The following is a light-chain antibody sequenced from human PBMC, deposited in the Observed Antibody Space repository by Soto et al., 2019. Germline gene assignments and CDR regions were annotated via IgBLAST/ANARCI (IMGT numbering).Light chain of an antibody. CDR1: QDISNY. CDR2: DAS. V-gene: IGKV1-33*01. CDR3: QQYSHLIT. J-gene: IGKJ5*01. Sequence: DIQMTQKTSTLSGSVGDRVTITCQASQDISNYLNWYQQKLGKAPKLLIYDASNLETGVPSRFSGSGSGTDFTFTISSLQPEDIATYYCQQYSHLITFGQGTRLEIK.